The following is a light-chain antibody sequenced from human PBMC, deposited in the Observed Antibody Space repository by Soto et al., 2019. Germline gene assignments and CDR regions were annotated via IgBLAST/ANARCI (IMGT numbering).Light chain of an antibody. CDR3: SSYAGSNNYV. CDR2: EVT. Sequence: QSVLTQPPSASGSPGQSVTISCNGTSSDVGGYNYVSWYQQHPGKAPKVMIYEVTKRPSGVPDRFSGSTSGNTASLTVSGLQAEDEADYYCSSYAGSNNYVFGTGTKLTVL. V-gene: IGLV2-8*01. CDR1: SSDVGGYNY. J-gene: IGLJ1*01.